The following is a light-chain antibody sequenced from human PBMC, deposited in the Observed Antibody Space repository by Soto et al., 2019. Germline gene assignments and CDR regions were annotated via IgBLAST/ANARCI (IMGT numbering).Light chain of an antibody. V-gene: IGLV2-8*01. CDR3: SSFAYSNKWV. J-gene: IGLJ3*02. CDR2: EVT. Sequence: QSALTQPPSASGSPGQSVTISCTGTTSDVGAYNYVSWYQQHAGKAPKLVIYEVTKRPSGVPDRFSGSKSDNTASLTVSGLQAEDEADYYCSSFAYSNKWVFGGGTKVTVL. CDR1: TSDVGAYNY.